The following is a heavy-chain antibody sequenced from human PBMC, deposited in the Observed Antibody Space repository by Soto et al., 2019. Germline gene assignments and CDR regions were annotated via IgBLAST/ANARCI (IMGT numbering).Heavy chain of an antibody. J-gene: IGHJ6*02. CDR3: ARVSWREKYGMDV. V-gene: IGHV3-11*01. CDR1: GFTFSDSC. Sequence: GGSLRLSCAASGFTFSDSCMSWIRQAPGKGLEWISYITFSGNTVYYADSLKARFTISRDNAKNSLYLQMNRLRAEDTAVYYCARVSWREKYGMDVWGQGTTVTVSS. CDR2: ITFSGNTV.